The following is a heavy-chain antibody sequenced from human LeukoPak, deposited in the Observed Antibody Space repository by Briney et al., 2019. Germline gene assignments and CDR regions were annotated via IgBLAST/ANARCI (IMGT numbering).Heavy chain of an antibody. Sequence: SETLSLTCTVSGVSISSYYWSWIRQPPGKGLEWIGYIYYSGSTNYNPSPKSRVPISVDTSKNQFSVKLSSVTAADRAVYYCARAVPSLDAFDIWGQGTMVTVSS. D-gene: IGHD3-16*01. CDR2: IYYSGST. CDR1: GVSISSYY. J-gene: IGHJ3*02. CDR3: ARAVPSLDAFDI. V-gene: IGHV4-59*01.